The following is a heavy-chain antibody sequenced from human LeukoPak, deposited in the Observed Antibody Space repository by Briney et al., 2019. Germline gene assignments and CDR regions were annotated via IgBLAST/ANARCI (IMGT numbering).Heavy chain of an antibody. Sequence: PGGSLRLSCAASGFTFSSYGMHWVRQAPGKGLEWVAVISYDGSNKYYADSVKGRFTISRDNSKNTLYLQMNSLRAEDTAVYYCARDRGYYGSGSYLGTHWDYWGQGTLVTVSS. V-gene: IGHV3-30*03. CDR1: GFTFSSYG. J-gene: IGHJ4*02. CDR2: ISYDGSNK. CDR3: ARDRGYYGSGSYLGTHWDY. D-gene: IGHD3-10*01.